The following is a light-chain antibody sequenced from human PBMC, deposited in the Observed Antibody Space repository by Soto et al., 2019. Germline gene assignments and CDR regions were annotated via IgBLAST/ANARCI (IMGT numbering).Light chain of an antibody. CDR3: QQFNSYPLT. J-gene: IGKJ4*01. CDR1: QGISSA. Sequence: IQLTQSPSSLSASVGDRVTITCRASQGISSALAWYQQKPGKAPKFLIYDASKLGSGVPSRFSGSGSGTDFSLSISNLQPEDFASYYCQQFNSYPLTFGGGTKVEIK. V-gene: IGKV1-13*02. CDR2: DAS.